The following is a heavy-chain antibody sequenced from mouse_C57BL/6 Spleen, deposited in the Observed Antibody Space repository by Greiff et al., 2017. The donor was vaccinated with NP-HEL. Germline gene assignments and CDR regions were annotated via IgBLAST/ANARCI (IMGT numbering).Heavy chain of an antibody. CDR3: ARERATNDYEGNAMDY. Sequence: QVQLQQPGAELVKPGASVKMSCKASGYTFTSYWITWVKQRPGQGLEWIGDIYPGSGSTNYNEKFKSKATLTVDTSSSTAYMQLSSLTSEDSAVYYGARERATNDYEGNAMDYWGQGTSVTVSS. V-gene: IGHV1-55*01. J-gene: IGHJ4*01. CDR2: IYPGSGST. D-gene: IGHD2-4*01. CDR1: GYTFTSYW.